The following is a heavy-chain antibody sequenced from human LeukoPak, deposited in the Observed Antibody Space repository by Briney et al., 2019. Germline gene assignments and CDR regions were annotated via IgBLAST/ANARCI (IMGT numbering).Heavy chain of an antibody. V-gene: IGHV3-15*01. D-gene: IGHD2-21*02. CDR1: GFTFSNAW. CDR2: IKSKPAGETT. Sequence: GGSLRLSCAASGFTFSNAWMNWVRHAPRKGLEWVARIKSKPAGETTTYAAPVRGRFSISRDDSRNTLYLQMNSLKTEDTAVYYCTTCGGDCFFNYWGQGTLVTVSS. J-gene: IGHJ4*02. CDR3: TTCGGDCFFNY.